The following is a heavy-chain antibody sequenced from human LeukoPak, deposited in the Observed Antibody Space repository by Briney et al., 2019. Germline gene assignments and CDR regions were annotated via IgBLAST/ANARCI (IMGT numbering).Heavy chain of an antibody. J-gene: IGHJ3*02. CDR2: INHSGST. CDR3: ARGPKVLSSITMIVVPILGDAFDT. D-gene: IGHD3-22*01. V-gene: IGHV4-34*01. CDR1: GGSFSGYY. Sequence: SETLSLTCAVYGGSFSGYYWSWIRQPPGKGLEWIGEINHSGSTNYNPSLKSRVTISVDTSKNQFSLKLSSVTAADTAVYYCARGPKVLSSITMIVVPILGDAFDTWGQGTMVTVSS.